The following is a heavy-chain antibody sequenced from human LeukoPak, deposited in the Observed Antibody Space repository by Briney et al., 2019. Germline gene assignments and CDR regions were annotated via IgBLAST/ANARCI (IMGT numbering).Heavy chain of an antibody. D-gene: IGHD4-17*01. Sequence: GGSLRLSCAASGFTFSSYGMHWVRQAPGKGLEWVAVISYDGSNKYYADSVEGRFTISRANSKNTLYLQMNSLRAEDTAVYYCATDDYGEPFQRWGQGTLVTVSS. CDR3: ATDDYGEPFQR. J-gene: IGHJ1*01. CDR2: ISYDGSNK. V-gene: IGHV3-30*03. CDR1: GFTFSSYG.